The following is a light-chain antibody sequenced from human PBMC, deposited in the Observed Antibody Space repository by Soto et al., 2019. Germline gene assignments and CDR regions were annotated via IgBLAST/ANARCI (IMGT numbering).Light chain of an antibody. CDR2: AAS. Sequence: DIQMTQSPSSLSASVGDRVTITCQASQSISSYLNWYQQKPGKAPKLLIYAASGLQSGVPSRFSGSGSGTDFTLTINSLQREDFATYYCQQTYNTPLTFGGGTKVDIK. V-gene: IGKV1-39*01. CDR1: QSISSY. CDR3: QQTYNTPLT. J-gene: IGKJ4*01.